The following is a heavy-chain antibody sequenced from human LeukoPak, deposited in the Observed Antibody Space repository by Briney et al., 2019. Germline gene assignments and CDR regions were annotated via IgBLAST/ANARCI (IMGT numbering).Heavy chain of an antibody. CDR1: GGSISSGGYY. V-gene: IGHV4-30-2*01. CDR2: IYYSGST. Sequence: PSETLSLTCTVSGGSISSGGYYWSWIRQPPGKGLEWIGYIYYSGSTYYNPSLKSRVTISVDRSKNQFSLKLSSLTAADTAVYYCARQWSYGGYRRPFDYWGQGTLVTVSS. J-gene: IGHJ4*02. CDR3: ARQWSYGGYRRPFDY. D-gene: IGHD5-12*01.